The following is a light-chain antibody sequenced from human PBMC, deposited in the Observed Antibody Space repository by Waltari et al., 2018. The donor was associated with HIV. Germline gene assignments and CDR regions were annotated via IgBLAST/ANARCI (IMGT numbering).Light chain of an antibody. Sequence: DIQMXQSXSSLSASVGDRVTITCRASQGISNYLAWYQQKPGKFPKLLIYAASTLQSGVPSRLSGSGSGTDFTLTISNLQPEDVATYYCQKYNSAPWTFGQGTKVEVK. CDR1: QGISNY. J-gene: IGKJ1*01. CDR3: QKYNSAPWT. V-gene: IGKV1-27*01. CDR2: AAS.